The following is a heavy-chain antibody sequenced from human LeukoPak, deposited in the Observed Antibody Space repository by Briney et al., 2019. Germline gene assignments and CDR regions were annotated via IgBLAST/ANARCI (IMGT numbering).Heavy chain of an antibody. CDR3: ARDFFDGHGYTFYYYGMDV. CDR2: MNPTSGKA. J-gene: IGHJ6*02. Sequence: GASVKVSCKASGYTFTNYDVNWVRQATGQGLEWMGWMNPTSGKAGFAQRFQGRVSMTRNISISTAYMELSSLRSEDTAVYCCARDFFDGHGYTFYYYGMDVWGQGTTVTVSS. CDR1: GYTFTNYD. D-gene: IGHD3-22*01. V-gene: IGHV1-8*01.